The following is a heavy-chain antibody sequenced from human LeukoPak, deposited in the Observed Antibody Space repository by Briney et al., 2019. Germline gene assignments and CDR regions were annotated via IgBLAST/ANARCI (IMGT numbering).Heavy chain of an antibody. CDR1: GFTFSSYG. J-gene: IGHJ4*02. V-gene: IGHV3-23*01. D-gene: IGHD6-19*01. Sequence: PGGSLRLSCAASGFTFSSYGMSWVRQAPGKGLEWVSAISGSGGSTYYADSVKGRFTISRDNSKNTLYLQMNSLRAEDTAVYYCAKSSGWSENFDYWGQGTLVTVSS. CDR3: AKSSGWSENFDY. CDR2: ISGSGGST.